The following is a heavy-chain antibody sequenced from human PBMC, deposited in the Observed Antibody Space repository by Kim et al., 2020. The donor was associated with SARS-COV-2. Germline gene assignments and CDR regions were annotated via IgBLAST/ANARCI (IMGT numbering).Heavy chain of an antibody. CDR3: ARAGVGVVIIHFDS. CDR2: ISSNSSYT. D-gene: IGHD3-3*01. V-gene: IGHV3-11*05. CDR1: GFTFSDYY. J-gene: IGHJ4*02. Sequence: GGSLRLSCAASGFTFSDYYMSWIRQAPGKGLEWVSYISSNSSYTNYADSVKGRFTISRDNAKNSLLLQMNSLRAEDTAVYYCARAGVGVVIIHFDSWGQGTLVTVSS.